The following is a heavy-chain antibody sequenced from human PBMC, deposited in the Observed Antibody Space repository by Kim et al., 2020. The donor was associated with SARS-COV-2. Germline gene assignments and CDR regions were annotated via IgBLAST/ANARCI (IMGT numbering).Heavy chain of an antibody. CDR3: ARDLRGLRMVRGVIGAFGI. D-gene: IGHD3-10*01. J-gene: IGHJ3*02. Sequence: GGSLRLSCAASGFTFSSYGMHWVRQAPGKGLEWVAVIWYDGSNKYYADSVKGRFTISRDNSKNTLYLQMNSLRAEDTAVYYCARDLRGLRMVRGVIGAFGIWGQGTMVTVST. V-gene: IGHV3-33*01. CDR2: IWYDGSNK. CDR1: GFTFSSYG.